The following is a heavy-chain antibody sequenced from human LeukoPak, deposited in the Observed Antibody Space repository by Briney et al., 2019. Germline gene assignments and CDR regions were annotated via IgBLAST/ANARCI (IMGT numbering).Heavy chain of an antibody. CDR1: GFNFSSYS. J-gene: IGHJ4*02. CDR3: ARDQGGSGGN. CDR2: ISSSGTYI. D-gene: IGHD3-10*01. V-gene: IGHV3-21*01. Sequence: GGSLRLSCAASGFNFSSYSMHWVRQAPWKGLEWVSSISSSGTYIYYADSVKGRFTISRDNAKNSVHLQMNSLRAEDTAVYYCARDQGGSGGNWGQGTLVTVSS.